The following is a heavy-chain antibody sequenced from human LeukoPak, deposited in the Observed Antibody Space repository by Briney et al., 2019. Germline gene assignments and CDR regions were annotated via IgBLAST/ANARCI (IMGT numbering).Heavy chain of an antibody. Sequence: GGSLRLSCAASGFTFSSYAMHWVRQAPGKGLEWVAVISYDGSNKYYADSVKGRFTISRDNSKNTLYLQMNSLRAEDTAVYYCAKDFYDFSDAFDIWGQGTMVTVSS. CDR1: GFTFSSYA. D-gene: IGHD3-3*01. J-gene: IGHJ3*02. V-gene: IGHV3-30*04. CDR3: AKDFYDFSDAFDI. CDR2: ISYDGSNK.